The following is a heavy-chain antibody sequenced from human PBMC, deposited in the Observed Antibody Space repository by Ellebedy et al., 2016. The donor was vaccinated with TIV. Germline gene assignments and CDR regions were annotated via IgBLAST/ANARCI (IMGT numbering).Heavy chain of an antibody. Sequence: GGSLRLSCAASGFTVSNNYMTWVRQAPGKGPEWVSGIYTDDTTYYADSVRGRFTIFRDNSKNTLYLQLKSLRTEDTAVYYCARASFFDVDLSGWYFDLWGRGTLVTVSS. CDR1: GFTVSNNY. CDR2: IYTDDTT. J-gene: IGHJ2*01. CDR3: ARASFFDVDLSGWYFDL. V-gene: IGHV3-66*01. D-gene: IGHD3-16*02.